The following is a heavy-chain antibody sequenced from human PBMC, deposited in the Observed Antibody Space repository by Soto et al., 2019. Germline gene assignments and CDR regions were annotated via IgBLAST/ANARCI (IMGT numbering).Heavy chain of an antibody. J-gene: IGHJ4*02. CDR1: GFTFDDYA. Sequence: EVQLVESGGGLVQPGRSLRLSCAASGFTFDDYAMHWVRQAPGKGLEWVSGISWNSGSIGYADSVKGRFTISRDNAKNSLYLQMNSLRAEDTALYYCAKDMVFGYCSGGSCYPGIDYWGQGTLVTVSS. V-gene: IGHV3-9*01. CDR3: AKDMVFGYCSGGSCYPGIDY. CDR2: ISWNSGSI. D-gene: IGHD2-15*01.